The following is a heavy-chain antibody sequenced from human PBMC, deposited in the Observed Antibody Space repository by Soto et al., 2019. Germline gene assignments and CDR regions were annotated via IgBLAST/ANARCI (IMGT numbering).Heavy chain of an antibody. J-gene: IGHJ4*02. D-gene: IGHD2-21*01. V-gene: IGHV1-18*01. CDR2: ISAYNSNT. Sequence: VAGKVSCKVSGYNFTSLGILWVRQATGQELEWMGSISAYNSNTKYAQKLQGTVTMTTDTSTSTAYMELRRLRSDDTDVYYSARDIEVNFDYWGQGTLVTVSS. CDR1: GYNFTSLG. CDR3: ARDIEVNFDY.